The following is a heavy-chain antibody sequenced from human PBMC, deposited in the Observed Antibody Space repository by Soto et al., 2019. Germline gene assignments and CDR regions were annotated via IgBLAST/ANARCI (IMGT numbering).Heavy chain of an antibody. CDR2: IYHSGST. J-gene: IGHJ5*02. V-gene: IGHV4-4*02. CDR3: ARAPVDYYDSSGYYYGMYNWFDP. Sequence: SETLSLTCAVSGGSISSSNWWSWVRQPPGKGLEWVGEIYHSGSTNYNPSLKSRVTISVDKSKNQFSLKLSSVTAADTAVYYCARAPVDYYDSSGYYYGMYNWFDPWGQGTLVTVSS. CDR1: GGSISSSNW. D-gene: IGHD3-22*01.